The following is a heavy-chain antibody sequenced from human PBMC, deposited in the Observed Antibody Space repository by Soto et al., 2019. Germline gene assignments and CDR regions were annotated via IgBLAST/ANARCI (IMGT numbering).Heavy chain of an antibody. CDR1: GFSLSSFG. CDR3: TRANTSPFDY. CDR2: IWFDGSQQ. V-gene: IGHV3-33*01. J-gene: IGHJ4*02. Sequence: QVQLVESGGGVVQPGTSLRLSCAASGFSLSSFGMHWVRQAPGKGLEWVAIIWFDGSQQHYADSVKGRFTISRDTSKNIVYLQMNSLRDEDPAVYYCTRANTSPFDYWGRGTRVTVSS.